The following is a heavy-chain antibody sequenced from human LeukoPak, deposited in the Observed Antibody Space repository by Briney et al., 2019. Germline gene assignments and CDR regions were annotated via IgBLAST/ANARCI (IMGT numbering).Heavy chain of an antibody. CDR3: ARGRQRRYKNERNNWFDP. J-gene: IGHJ5*02. V-gene: IGHV4-34*01. Sequence: SETLSLTCAVYGGSSSGYYWSWIRQPPGKGLEWVGEINHSGSTNYNPSLKSRVTISVDTSKHQFSLKLSSVTAADTAVYYCARGRQRRYKNERNNWFDPWGQGTLVTVSS. CDR1: GGSSSGYY. CDR2: INHSGST. D-gene: IGHD5-24*01.